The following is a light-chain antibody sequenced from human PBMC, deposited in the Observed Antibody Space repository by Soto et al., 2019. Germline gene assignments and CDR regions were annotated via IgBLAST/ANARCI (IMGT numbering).Light chain of an antibody. CDR3: QQRSNWPLT. CDR2: DAS. Sequence: EIVLTQSPATLSLSPGDRATLSCRASQSVSSYLAWYQQKPGQAPRLLIYDASNRATGIPARFSGSGSGSDFTLTISSRESEDVAVYYWQQRSNWPLTFGGGIKVEIK. V-gene: IGKV3-11*01. J-gene: IGKJ4*01. CDR1: QSVSSY.